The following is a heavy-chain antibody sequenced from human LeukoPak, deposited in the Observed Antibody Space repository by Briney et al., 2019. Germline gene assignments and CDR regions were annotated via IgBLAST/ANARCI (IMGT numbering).Heavy chain of an antibody. Sequence: AGGSLRLSCAASGFTFSSYGMHWVRQAPGKGLEGVAVISYDGSNKYYADSVKGRFTISRDNSKNTLYLQMNSLRAEDTAVYYCAKAGHIVVVTAIPVEYYYMDVWGKGTTVTVSS. CDR3: AKAGHIVVVTAIPVEYYYMDV. V-gene: IGHV3-30*18. J-gene: IGHJ6*03. D-gene: IGHD2-21*02. CDR2: ISYDGSNK. CDR1: GFTFSSYG.